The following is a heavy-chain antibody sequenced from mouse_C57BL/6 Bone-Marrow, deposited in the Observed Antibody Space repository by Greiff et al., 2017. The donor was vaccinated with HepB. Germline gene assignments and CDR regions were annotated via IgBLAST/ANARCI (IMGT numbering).Heavy chain of an antibody. J-gene: IGHJ3*01. V-gene: IGHV7-1*01. CDR1: GFTFSDFY. Sequence: EVMLVESGGGLVQSGRSLRLSCATSGFTFSDFYMEWVRQAPGKGLEWIAASRNKANDYTTEYSASVKGRFIVSRDTSQSILYLQMNALRAEDTAIYYCARDAEDGYPWFAYWGQGTLVTVSA. CDR3: ARDAEDGYPWFAY. D-gene: IGHD2-3*01. CDR2: SRNKANDYTT.